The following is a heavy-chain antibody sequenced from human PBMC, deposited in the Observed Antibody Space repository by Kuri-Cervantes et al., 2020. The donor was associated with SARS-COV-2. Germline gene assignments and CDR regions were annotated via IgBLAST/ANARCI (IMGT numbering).Heavy chain of an antibody. CDR1: GFTFSSYS. CDR3: ARDCSSPYKYYYYYMDV. Sequence: ETLSLTCAASGFTFSSYSMNWVRQAPGKGLEWVSSISSTSSYIYYADSVKGRFTISRDNAKNSLYLQMNSLRAEDTAVYYCARDCSSPYKYYYYYMDVWGKGTTVTVSS. J-gene: IGHJ6*03. V-gene: IGHV3-21*01. CDR2: ISSTSSYI. D-gene: IGHD6-13*01.